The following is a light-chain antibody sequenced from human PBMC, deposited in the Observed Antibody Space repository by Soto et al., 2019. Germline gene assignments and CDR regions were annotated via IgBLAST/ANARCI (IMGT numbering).Light chain of an antibody. CDR3: QQYNNWPRT. CDR1: QSVNSN. V-gene: IGKV3-15*01. J-gene: IGKJ1*01. CDR2: GAS. Sequence: EIMMTQSPATLSVSPGEGATLSCRASQSVNSNLAWVQQKPGQAPRLLIYGASTRATGIPVRFGGSGSGTEFTLTISSLQSEDFAVYYCQQYNNWPRTFRQGTKV.